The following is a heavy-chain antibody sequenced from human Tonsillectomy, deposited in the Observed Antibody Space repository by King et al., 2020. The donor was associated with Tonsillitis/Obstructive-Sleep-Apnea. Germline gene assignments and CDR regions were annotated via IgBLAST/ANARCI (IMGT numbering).Heavy chain of an antibody. CDR2: IWYDGSNK. CDR3: ARVFAWALDY. J-gene: IGHJ4*02. CDR1: GFTFSSYG. V-gene: IGHV3-33*01. Sequence: VQLVESGGGVVQPGRSLRLSCAASGFTFSSYGMHWVRQAPGTGLEWVSVIWYDGSNKYYADSVKVRFTISRDNSKNTLYLQMNSLRAEDTAVYYCARVFAWALDYWGQGTLVTVSS.